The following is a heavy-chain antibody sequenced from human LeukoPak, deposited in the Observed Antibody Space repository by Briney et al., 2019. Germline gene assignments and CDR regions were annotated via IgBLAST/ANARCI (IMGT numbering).Heavy chain of an antibody. V-gene: IGHV1-8*01. CDR1: GYTFTSYD. Sequence: ASVKVSCKASGYTFTSYDINWVRQATGQGLEWMGWMNPNSGNTGYAQKFQGRVTMTRNTSISTAYMELSSLRSEDTAVYYCARGRGGAAYYYYYGMDVWGQGTTVTVSS. D-gene: IGHD3-16*01. CDR2: MNPNSGNT. J-gene: IGHJ6*02. CDR3: ARGRGGAAYYYYYGMDV.